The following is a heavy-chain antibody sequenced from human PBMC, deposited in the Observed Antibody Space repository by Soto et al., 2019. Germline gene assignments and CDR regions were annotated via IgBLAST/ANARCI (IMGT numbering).Heavy chain of an antibody. CDR2: IYSGGST. D-gene: IGHD3-22*01. Sequence: EVQLVESGGGLVQPGGSLRLSCAASGFTVSSNYMSWVRQAPGKGLEWVSVIYSGGSTYYADSVKGRFTISRDNSKNTLYLQMNSLRAEDTAVYYWARDGYDSSGYYPEYFQHWGQGTLVTVSS. V-gene: IGHV3-66*01. CDR1: GFTVSSNY. CDR3: ARDGYDSSGYYPEYFQH. J-gene: IGHJ1*01.